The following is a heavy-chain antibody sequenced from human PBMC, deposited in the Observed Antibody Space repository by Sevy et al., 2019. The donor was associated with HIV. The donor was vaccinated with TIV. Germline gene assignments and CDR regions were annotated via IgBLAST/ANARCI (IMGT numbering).Heavy chain of an antibody. J-gene: IGHJ4*02. CDR2: IYQDGSQE. Sequence: GGSLRLSCAASGFSFSDYYMGWVRQAPGKGLEWVANIYQDGSQENYVDSVKGRFTISRENAKNSVYLQMNSLRVDDTGIYYCTRELWPGDYWGQGTLVTVSS. D-gene: IGHD2-21*01. V-gene: IGHV3-7*01. CDR3: TRELWPGDY. CDR1: GFSFSDYY.